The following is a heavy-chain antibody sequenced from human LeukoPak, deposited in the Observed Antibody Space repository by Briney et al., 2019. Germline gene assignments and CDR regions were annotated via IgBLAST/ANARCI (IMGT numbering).Heavy chain of an antibody. Sequence: GESLKISCTGSGYSFTNYWIAWVRQMPGKGLEWMGIMYPGDSDTRYNPSFQGQVTLSADKSISTAYLQWSSLKASDTAMYYCARQGRIVVVTTTHDAFDIWGQGTMVTVSS. D-gene: IGHD2-21*02. V-gene: IGHV5-51*01. CDR1: GYSFTNYW. J-gene: IGHJ3*02. CDR2: MYPGDSDT. CDR3: ARQGRIVVVTTTHDAFDI.